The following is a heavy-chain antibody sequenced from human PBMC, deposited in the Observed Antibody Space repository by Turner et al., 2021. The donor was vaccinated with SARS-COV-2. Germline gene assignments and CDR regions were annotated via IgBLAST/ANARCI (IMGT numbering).Heavy chain of an antibody. J-gene: IGHJ2*01. CDR3: ARHPYYYYSSGLYWFVDL. CDR2: IYDGVST. Sequence: QMQLQQSGPGLVESSECVSLNYTVSGGSISSSSYYWGWNRQPPGKGLEWIGSIYDGVSTYYIPSLKHRVTISVDTSNNQFSRKLSSVTSADTAVYCCARHPYYYYSSGLYWFVDLWGRGSLVTVSS. V-gene: IGHV4-39*01. CDR1: GGSISSSSYY. D-gene: IGHD3-22*01.